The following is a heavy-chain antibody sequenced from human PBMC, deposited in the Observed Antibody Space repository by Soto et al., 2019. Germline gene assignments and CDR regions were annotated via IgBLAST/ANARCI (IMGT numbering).Heavy chain of an antibody. CDR1: GFTFSDYY. CDR3: ARERARVFDS. J-gene: IGHJ4*02. Sequence: QVQLVESGGGLVKPGGALRLSCAASGFTFSDYYMSWIRQAPGKGLEWLSYISISGGTIYYADSVKGRFSISRDNAKHSLYRQLSSLRAEDTAVYFCARERARVFDSWGQGTLVTVSS. CDR2: ISISGGTI. V-gene: IGHV3-11*01.